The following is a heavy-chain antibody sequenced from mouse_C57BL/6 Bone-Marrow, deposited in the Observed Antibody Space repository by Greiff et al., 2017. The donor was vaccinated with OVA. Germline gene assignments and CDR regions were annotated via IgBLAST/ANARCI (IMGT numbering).Heavy chain of an antibody. CDR3: AREDDYDWYFDV. Sequence: QVQLKQSGPELVKPGASVKISCKASGYAFSSSWMNWVKQRPGKGLEWIGRIYPGDGDTNYNGKFKGKATLTADKSSSTAYMQISSLTSEDSAVYFCAREDDYDWYFDVWGTGTTVTVSS. CDR1: GYAFSSSW. CDR2: IYPGDGDT. V-gene: IGHV1-82*01. D-gene: IGHD2-4*01. J-gene: IGHJ1*03.